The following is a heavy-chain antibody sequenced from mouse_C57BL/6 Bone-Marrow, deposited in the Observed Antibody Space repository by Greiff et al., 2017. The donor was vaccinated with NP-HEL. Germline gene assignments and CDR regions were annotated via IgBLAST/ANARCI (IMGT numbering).Heavy chain of an antibody. Sequence: VMLVESGEGLVKPGGSLKLSCAASGFTFSSYAMSWVRQTPEKRLEWVAYISSGGDYIYYADTVKGRFTISRDNARNTLYLQMSSLKSEDTAMYYCTRFDYMAWFAYWGQGTLVTVSA. D-gene: IGHD2-4*01. CDR1: GFTFSSYA. CDR3: TRFDYMAWFAY. V-gene: IGHV5-9-1*02. CDR2: ISSGGDYI. J-gene: IGHJ3*01.